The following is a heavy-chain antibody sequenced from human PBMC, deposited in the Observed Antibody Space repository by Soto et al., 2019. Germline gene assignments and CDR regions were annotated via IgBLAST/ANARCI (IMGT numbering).Heavy chain of an antibody. CDR1: GFTFSSYW. J-gene: IGHJ4*02. Sequence: GGSLRLCCAASGFTFSSYWMDWVRQAPGKGLEWVANINQDGSEKHYIDSVKGRFTISRDNAKNSLYLQMSRLTAEDSALYYCSTSLDYWGQGTLVTVSS. CDR3: STSLDY. V-gene: IGHV3-7*01. CDR2: INQDGSEK.